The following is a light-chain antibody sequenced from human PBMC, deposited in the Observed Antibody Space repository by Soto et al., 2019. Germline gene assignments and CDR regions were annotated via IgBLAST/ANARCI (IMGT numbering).Light chain of an antibody. CDR1: QSVSSY. J-gene: IGKJ4*01. CDR2: DAS. Sequence: EIVLTQSPATLSLSPGERATLSCRASQSVSSYLAWYQQKPGQAPRLLIYDASNRAPGIPARFSGSGSGTDFTLTISSLEPEDFAVYYCQQRSNWPLVFGGGTKVEIK. V-gene: IGKV3-11*01. CDR3: QQRSNWPLV.